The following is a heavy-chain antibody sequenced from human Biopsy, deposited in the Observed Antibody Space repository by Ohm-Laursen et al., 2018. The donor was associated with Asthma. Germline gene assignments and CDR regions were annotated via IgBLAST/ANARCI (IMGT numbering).Heavy chain of an antibody. CDR1: GYSLTDLS. CDR3: ASDFPKDYVRYNFQF. CDR2: HDHEEGGT. Sequence: SEQDSCKIFGYSLTDLSMHWGRQAHGHGLEWMGGHDHEEGGTVNARRFQGRVTMTEDTSTDTAYMELSSLSSDDTAVYYCASDFPKDYVRYNFQFWGQGTLVTVSS. J-gene: IGHJ4*02. D-gene: IGHD4-17*01. V-gene: IGHV1-24*01.